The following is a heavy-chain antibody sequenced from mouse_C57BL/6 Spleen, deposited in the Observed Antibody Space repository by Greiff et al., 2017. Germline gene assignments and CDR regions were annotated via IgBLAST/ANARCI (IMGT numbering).Heavy chain of an antibody. Sequence: EVKLVESEGGLVQPGSSMKLSCTASGFTFSDYYMAWVRQVPEKGLEWVANINYDGSSTYYLDSLKSRFIISRDNAKNILYLQMSSLKSEDTATYYCAREADSSYAMDYWGQGTSGTVSS. D-gene: IGHD1-1*01. J-gene: IGHJ4*01. CDR2: INYDGSST. CDR3: AREADSSYAMDY. CDR1: GFTFSDYY. V-gene: IGHV5-16*01.